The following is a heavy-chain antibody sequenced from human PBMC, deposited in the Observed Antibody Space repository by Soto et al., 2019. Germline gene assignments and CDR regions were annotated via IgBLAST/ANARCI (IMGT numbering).Heavy chain of an antibody. CDR2: LSAGRRP. CDR1: GFSFVNYA. D-gene: IGHD4-17*01. V-gene: IGHV3-23*01. J-gene: IGHJ4*02. CDR3: AKESMPEHYGDTLFDY. Sequence: DVQLLESGGGLVQPGGSLRLSCEASGFSFVNYALSWVRQAPGKGLEWVATLSAGRRPYYADSVKGRFTIAKDFSTNTLHLQARSLRADDTAVYYCAKESMPEHYGDTLFDYWGQGTRVTVSS.